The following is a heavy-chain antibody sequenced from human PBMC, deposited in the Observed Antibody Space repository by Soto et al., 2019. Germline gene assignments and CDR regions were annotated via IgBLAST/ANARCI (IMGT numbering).Heavy chain of an antibody. CDR3: SRDDDF. CDR2: XLXGXXXI. CDR1: GYIFTSYS. Sequence: ASVKVSCKTSGYIFTSYSHHWVRQAPGRGLEXVXRXLXGXXXIRFSETFQGRAEISSDTSASTVYLEVTSLTSDDTAIYYCSRDDDFWGQGTLVTASS. V-gene: IGHV1-3*01. J-gene: IGHJ4*02.